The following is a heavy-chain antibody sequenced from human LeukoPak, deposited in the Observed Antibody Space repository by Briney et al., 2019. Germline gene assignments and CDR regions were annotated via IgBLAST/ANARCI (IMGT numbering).Heavy chain of an antibody. CDR3: AKGLSMVATTGFDY. CDR1: GFTFSNHA. V-gene: IGHV3-30*18. Sequence: GGSLRLSCAASGFTFSNHAMHWVRQAPGKGLEWVALISYDGSNKYYADSVKGRFTISRDNSKNTLYLQMNSLRAEDTAVYYCAKGLSMVATTGFDYWGQGTLVTVSS. CDR2: ISYDGSNK. J-gene: IGHJ4*02. D-gene: IGHD5-12*01.